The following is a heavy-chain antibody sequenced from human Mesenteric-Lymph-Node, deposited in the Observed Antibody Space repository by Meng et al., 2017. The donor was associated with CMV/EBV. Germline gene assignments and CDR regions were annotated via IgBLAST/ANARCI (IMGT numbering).Heavy chain of an antibody. Sequence: GSLRLSCTVSGGSIISSTYYWGWIRQPPGKGLEWIGVISYSGTTYYNPSLKSRVTISVDTSRNQFSLKVSSVTAADTAFYYCASYDFWNGYSEFWGQGTLVTVSS. V-gene: IGHV4-39*07. D-gene: IGHD3-3*01. CDR3: ASYDFWNGYSEF. CDR2: ISYSGTT. J-gene: IGHJ4*02. CDR1: GGSIISSTYY.